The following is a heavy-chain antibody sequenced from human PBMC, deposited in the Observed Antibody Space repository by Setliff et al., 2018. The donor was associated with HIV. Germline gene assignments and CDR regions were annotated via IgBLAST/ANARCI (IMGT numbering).Heavy chain of an antibody. CDR2: IDASANT. CDR1: AGSISSSNYY. CDR3: ARIGSGWSVGWFDP. D-gene: IGHD6-13*01. V-gene: IGHV4-39*07. Sequence: PSETLSLTCTVSAGSISSSNYYWGWIRQPPGKGLEWIGCIDASANTYYIPSLKSRATISIDTSKNQLSLKLRSVTAADTAVYYCARIGSGWSVGWFDPWGQGTLVTVSS. J-gene: IGHJ5*02.